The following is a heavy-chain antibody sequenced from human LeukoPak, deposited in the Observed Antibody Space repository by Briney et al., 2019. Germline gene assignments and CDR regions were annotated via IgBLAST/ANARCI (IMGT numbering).Heavy chain of an antibody. D-gene: IGHD1-26*01. Sequence: GGSLRLSCAASGLTFSSYSMNWVRQAPGKGLEWVSSISSSSSYIYYADSVKGRFTISRDNAKNSLYLQMNSLRAEDTAVYYCARDRGGATSDYWGQGTLVTVSS. J-gene: IGHJ4*02. CDR2: ISSSSSYI. V-gene: IGHV3-21*01. CDR1: GLTFSSYS. CDR3: ARDRGGATSDY.